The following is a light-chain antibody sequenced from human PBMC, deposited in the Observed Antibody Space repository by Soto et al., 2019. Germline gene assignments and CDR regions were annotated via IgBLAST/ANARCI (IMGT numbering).Light chain of an antibody. J-gene: IGKJ1*01. CDR1: QSVSSY. V-gene: IGKV3-11*01. CDR2: DAS. CDR3: HHYNNWPRT. Sequence: EIVLTQSPATLPLSPGERATLSCRASQSVSSYLAWYQQKPGQAPRLLIYDASNRATGIPARFSGSGSGTDFTLTISSLEPEDFAVYYCHHYNNWPRTFGQGTKVEIK.